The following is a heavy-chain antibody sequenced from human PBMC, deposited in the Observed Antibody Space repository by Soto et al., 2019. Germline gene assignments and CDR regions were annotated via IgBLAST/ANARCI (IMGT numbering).Heavy chain of an antibody. CDR1: GYTFTGYY. Sequence: GASVKVSCKASGYTFTGYYMHWVRQAPGQGLEWMGWINPNSGGTNYAQKFQGRVTMTRDTSISTAYMELSRLRSDDTAVYYCARGKATDYYGSGTQLNWGQGTLVTVS. CDR2: INPNSGGT. CDR3: ARGKATDYYGSGTQLN. J-gene: IGHJ4*02. V-gene: IGHV1-2*02. D-gene: IGHD3-10*01.